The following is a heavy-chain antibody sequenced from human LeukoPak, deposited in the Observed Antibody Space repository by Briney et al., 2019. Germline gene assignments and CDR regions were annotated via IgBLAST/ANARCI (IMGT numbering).Heavy chain of an antibody. V-gene: IGHV1-18*01. CDR1: GYTFASYG. CDR3: AREWGDDIVVVPAAILGYYYYGMDV. CDR2: ISAYNGNT. D-gene: IGHD2-2*02. Sequence: ASVKVSCKASGYTFASYGISWVRQAPGQGLEWMGWISAYNGNTNYAQKLQGRVTMTTDTSTSTAYMELRSLRSDDTAVYYCAREWGDDIVVVPAAILGYYYYGMDVWGQGTTVTVSS. J-gene: IGHJ6*02.